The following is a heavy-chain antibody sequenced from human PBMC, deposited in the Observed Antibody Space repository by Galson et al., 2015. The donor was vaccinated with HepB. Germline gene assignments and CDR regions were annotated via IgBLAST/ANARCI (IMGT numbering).Heavy chain of an antibody. V-gene: IGHV3-33*06. CDR3: AKSRSSGAYWYFDL. J-gene: IGHJ2*01. CDR2: IWYDGTSK. D-gene: IGHD3-22*01. CDR1: GFTFSVYG. Sequence: SLRLSCAASGFTFSVYGMHWVRQAPGKGLEWVAVIWYDGTSKYYADSVKGRFTISRDNSKNTLYLQMNSLRAEDTAVYYCAKSRSSGAYWYFDLWGRGTLVSVSS.